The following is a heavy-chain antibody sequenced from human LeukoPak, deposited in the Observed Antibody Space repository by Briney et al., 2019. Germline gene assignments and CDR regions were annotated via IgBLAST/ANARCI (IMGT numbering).Heavy chain of an antibody. D-gene: IGHD2-2*01. J-gene: IGHJ4*02. Sequence: GESLKISCKGSGYSFTSYWIGWVRQMPGKGLEWMGIIYPGDSDTRYSPSFQGQVTISADKSISTAYLQWSSLKASDTAMYYCARTPRYCSSTSCYFSDYWDQGTLVTVSS. V-gene: IGHV5-51*01. CDR1: GYSFTSYW. CDR3: ARTPRYCSSTSCYFSDY. CDR2: IYPGDSDT.